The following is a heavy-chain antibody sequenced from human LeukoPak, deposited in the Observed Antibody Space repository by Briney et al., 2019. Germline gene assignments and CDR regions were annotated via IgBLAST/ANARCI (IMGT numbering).Heavy chain of an antibody. Sequence: PGGSLRLSCAASGFTFSSYNMNWVRQAPGKGLEWVSSISSSSSYIYYADSVKGRFTISRDNAKNSLYLQMNSLRAEDTAVYYCAVPSTYDSSGYYRLYYFDYWGQGTLVTVSS. J-gene: IGHJ4*02. D-gene: IGHD3-22*01. CDR2: ISSSSSYI. CDR3: AVPSTYDSSGYYRLYYFDY. CDR1: GFTFSSYN. V-gene: IGHV3-21*01.